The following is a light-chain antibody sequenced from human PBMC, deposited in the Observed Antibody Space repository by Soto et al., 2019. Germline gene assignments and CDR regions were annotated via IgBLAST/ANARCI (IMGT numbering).Light chain of an antibody. Sequence: EMVLTQSPGTVSLAPMEIATLSFMASQSVSSTYLAWYQQRPGQAPRLLIYGASSRATGIPDRFSGSGSGTDFTLTISRLEPEDFAVYYCHQYSSSTKTFGQAAKVDIK. CDR2: GAS. CDR3: HQYSSSTKT. CDR1: QSVSSTY. V-gene: IGKV3-20*01. J-gene: IGKJ1*01.